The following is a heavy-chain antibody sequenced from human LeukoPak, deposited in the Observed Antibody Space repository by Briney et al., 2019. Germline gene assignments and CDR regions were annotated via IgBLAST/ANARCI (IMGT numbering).Heavy chain of an antibody. J-gene: IGHJ4*02. CDR1: GFTFSSYG. D-gene: IGHD3-9*01. CDR3: ARSSYDILTGYYEYYFDY. V-gene: IGHV3-33*01. Sequence: GRSLRLSCAASGFTFSSYGMHWVRQALGKGLEWEAVIWCDGSNKYYADSVKGRFTISRDNSKNTLYLQMNSLRAEDTAVYYCARSSYDILTGYYEYYFDYWGQGTLITVSS. CDR2: IWCDGSNK.